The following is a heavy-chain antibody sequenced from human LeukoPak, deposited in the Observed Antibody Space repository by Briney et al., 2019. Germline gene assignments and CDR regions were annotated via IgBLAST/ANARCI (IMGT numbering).Heavy chain of an antibody. CDR3: ARGLKDDSSGSFDY. J-gene: IGHJ4*02. CDR2: IYPSGST. V-gene: IGHV4-30-2*05. CDR1: GGSISSGAYS. D-gene: IGHD3-22*01. Sequence: SQTLSLTCAVSGGSISSGAYSWSWIRQPPGKGLEWIGNIYPSGSTYYNPSLKSRVTISVDTSKNQFSLKLSSVTAADTAVYYCARGLKDDSSGSFDYWGQGTLVTVSS.